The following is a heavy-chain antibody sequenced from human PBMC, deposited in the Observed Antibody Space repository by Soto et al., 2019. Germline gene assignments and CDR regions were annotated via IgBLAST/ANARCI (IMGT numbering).Heavy chain of an antibody. Sequence: SETLSLTCSVSGGSINSYWWSWIRQPAGKGLEWIGRVYSSGTTDYNPSLNSRATLSVETSKNQFSLKLSSVTAADTAVYYWARDIGSYAYGEGYWGQGIQVTVSS. CDR1: GGSINSYW. CDR2: VYSSGTT. D-gene: IGHD3-10*01. J-gene: IGHJ4*02. V-gene: IGHV4-4*07. CDR3: ARDIGSYAYGEGY.